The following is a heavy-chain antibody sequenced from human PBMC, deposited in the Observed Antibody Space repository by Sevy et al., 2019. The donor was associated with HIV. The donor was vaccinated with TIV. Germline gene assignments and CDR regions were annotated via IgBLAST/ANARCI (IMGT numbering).Heavy chain of an antibody. J-gene: IGHJ4*02. CDR2: ISYIGST. D-gene: IGHD6-13*01. V-gene: IGHV4-61*01. CDR3: VRDRIAAAGGYFDY. CDR1: GGSVSSGNSC. Sequence: SETLSLTCTVSGGSVSSGNSCWSWIRQPPGKGLEWIGYISYIGSTNYNPSLKSRVTISVDTSKNQLSLRLSSLTAADTAIYYCVRDRIAAAGGYFDYWGQGTLVTVSS.